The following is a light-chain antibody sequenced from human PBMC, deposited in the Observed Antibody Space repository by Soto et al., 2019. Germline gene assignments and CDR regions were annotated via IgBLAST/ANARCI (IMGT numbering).Light chain of an antibody. V-gene: IGLV2-23*01. CDR1: SSDVGSYNF. Sequence: QSALTQPASVSGSPGQSITISCTGTSSDVGSYNFVSWYQQHPGKAPKLMIYEGSKRPSGVSNRFSGSKSGNTASLTISGLQAEDEADYYCCSYAGHSLWVFGGGSKLTVL. J-gene: IGLJ3*02. CDR2: EGS. CDR3: CSYAGHSLWV.